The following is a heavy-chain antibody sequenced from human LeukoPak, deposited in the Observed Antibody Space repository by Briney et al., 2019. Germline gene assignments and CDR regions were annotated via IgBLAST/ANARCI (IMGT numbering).Heavy chain of an antibody. CDR3: ARDPPGSGSYLDY. CDR1: GGSINNYY. D-gene: IGHD3-10*01. Sequence: SETLSLTCTVSGGSINNYYWSWIRQPPGKGLEYIGYIYYSGSTNYNPSLKSRVTISVDTSKNQFSLKLSSVTAADTAVYYCARDPPGSGSYLDYWGQGTLVTVFS. CDR2: IYYSGST. V-gene: IGHV4-59*01. J-gene: IGHJ4*02.